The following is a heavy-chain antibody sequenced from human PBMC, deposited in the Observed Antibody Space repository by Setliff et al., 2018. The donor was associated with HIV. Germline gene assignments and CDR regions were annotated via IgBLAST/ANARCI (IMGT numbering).Heavy chain of an antibody. CDR3: ARVSTAVTAAPLDY. Sequence: PQGKGLQWIGEIRHSGNTNYNPSLKSRLTMSVDTSKSQFSLRLESMTAADTAMYYCARVSTAVTAAPLDYWSQGTLVTVSS. CDR2: IRHSGNT. D-gene: IGHD4-17*01. J-gene: IGHJ4*02. V-gene: IGHV4-34*01.